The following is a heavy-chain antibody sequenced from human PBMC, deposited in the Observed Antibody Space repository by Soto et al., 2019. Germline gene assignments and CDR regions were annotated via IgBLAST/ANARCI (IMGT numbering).Heavy chain of an antibody. V-gene: IGHV4-59*11. Sequence: SETLSLTCTVSGGCIYNHYWSWVRQPPGKGLEWIGYIYYTGGTNYNPSLKSRVTMSVDTAKNQVTLKLTSVTVADTAVYYCATSYGNAWYTYWGQGPQVTVSS. J-gene: IGHJ4*02. CDR3: ATSYGNAWYTY. CDR1: GGCIYNHY. D-gene: IGHD6-13*01. CDR2: IYYTGGT.